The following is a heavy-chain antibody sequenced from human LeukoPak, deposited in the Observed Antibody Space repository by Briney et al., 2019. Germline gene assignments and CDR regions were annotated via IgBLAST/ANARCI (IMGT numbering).Heavy chain of an antibody. CDR3: ARVKANGGWFDP. CDR1: GGSISSYC. CDR2: IYYSGST. D-gene: IGHD1-1*01. Sequence: PSETLSLTCTVSGGSISSYCWSWIRQPPGKGLEWIGYIYYSGSTNYNPSLKSRVTISVDTSKNQFSLKLSSVTAADTAVYYCARVKANGGWFDPWGQGTLVTVSS. J-gene: IGHJ5*02. V-gene: IGHV4-59*01.